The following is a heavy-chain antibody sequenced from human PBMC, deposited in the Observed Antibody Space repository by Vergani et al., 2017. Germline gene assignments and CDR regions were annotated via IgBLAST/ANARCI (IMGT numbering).Heavy chain of an antibody. CDR2: IYYSGST. CDR1: GGSISSGGYY. D-gene: IGHD5-24*01. J-gene: IGHJ4*02. Sequence: QVQLQESGPGLVKPSQTLSLTCTVSGGSISSGGYYWSWIRQHPGKGLAWIGYIYYSGSTYYNPSLKSLVTISVDTSKNQFSLKLSSVTAADTAVYYCARARRRWLRDGYYVDYWGQGTLVTVSS. CDR3: ARARRRWLRDGYYVDY. V-gene: IGHV4-31*01.